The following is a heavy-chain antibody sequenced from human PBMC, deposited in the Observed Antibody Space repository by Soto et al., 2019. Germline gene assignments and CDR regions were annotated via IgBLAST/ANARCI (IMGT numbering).Heavy chain of an antibody. CDR1: GFTFSSYA. CDR3: AKVDGYSSSWFDLSYYYYGMDV. J-gene: IGHJ6*02. D-gene: IGHD6-13*01. CDR2: ISGSGGST. Sequence: PGGSLRLSCAASGFTFSSYAMSWVRQAPGKGLEWVSAISGSGGSTYYADSVKGRFTISRDNSKNTLYLQMNSLRAEDTAVYYCAKVDGYSSSWFDLSYYYYGMDVWGQGTTVTVSS. V-gene: IGHV3-23*01.